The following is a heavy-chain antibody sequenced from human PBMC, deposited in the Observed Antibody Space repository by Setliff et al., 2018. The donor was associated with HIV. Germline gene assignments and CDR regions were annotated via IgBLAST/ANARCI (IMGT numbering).Heavy chain of an antibody. CDR3: ARGGWGVTTTDPEYFQH. CDR1: GESFSNYH. D-gene: IGHD5-12*01. V-gene: IGHV4-34*01. Sequence: PSETLSLTCAVFGESFSNYHWNWFRQPPGGGLEWIGEINHSGSTNYNPSLKSRVTISVDTSKNQFSLKLSSVTAADTAVYYCARGGWGVTTTDPEYFQHWGQGTLVTVSS. CDR2: INHSGST. J-gene: IGHJ1*01.